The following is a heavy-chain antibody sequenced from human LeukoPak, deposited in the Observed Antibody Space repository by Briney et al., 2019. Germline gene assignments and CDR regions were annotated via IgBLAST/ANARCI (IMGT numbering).Heavy chain of an antibody. D-gene: IGHD6-13*01. V-gene: IGHV3-23*01. CDR2: ISGSGGST. Sequence: GGSLRLSCAASGFTFSSFAMNWVRQAPGKGLEWVSAISGSGGSTYYADSVKGRFTISRDNSKNTLYLQMNSLRAEDTAMYYCAREGSREIDPWGQGTLVTVSS. CDR1: GFTFSSFA. CDR3: AREGSREIDP. J-gene: IGHJ5*02.